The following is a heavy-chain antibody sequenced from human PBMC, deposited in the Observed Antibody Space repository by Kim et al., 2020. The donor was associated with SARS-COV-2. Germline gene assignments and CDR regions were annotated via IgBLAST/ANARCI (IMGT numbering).Heavy chain of an antibody. CDR1: GFTFSRYG. CDR2: IWYDGSDK. V-gene: IGHV3-33*06. Sequence: GGSLRLSCAASGFTFSRYGMHWVRQAPDKGLEWVAVIWYDGSDKYYADSVTGRFTISRDNSKNTLYLQMSSLRAEDTAVYYCAKDFAPGLLKYYFDYWGQGTLVTVSS. J-gene: IGHJ4*02. D-gene: IGHD1-26*01. CDR3: AKDFAPGLLKYYFDY.